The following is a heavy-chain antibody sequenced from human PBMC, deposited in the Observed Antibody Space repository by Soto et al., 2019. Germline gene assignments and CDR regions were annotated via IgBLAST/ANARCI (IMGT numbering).Heavy chain of an antibody. CDR3: TREGDWSGYDFVDYYYYYGMDV. CDR1: GFTFSSYS. J-gene: IGHJ6*02. Sequence: EVQLVESGGGLVKPGGSLRLSCAASGFTFSSYSMNWVRQAPGKGLEWVSSISSSSSYIYYADSVKGRFTISRDNTKNSLYLQMNSRRADDTAVYYCTREGDWSGYDFVDYYYYYGMDVWGQGTTVTVSS. D-gene: IGHD5-12*01. V-gene: IGHV3-21*01. CDR2: ISSSSSYI.